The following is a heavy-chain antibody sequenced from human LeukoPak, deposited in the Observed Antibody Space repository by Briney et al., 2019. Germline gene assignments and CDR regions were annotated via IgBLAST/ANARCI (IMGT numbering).Heavy chain of an antibody. Sequence: PGGSLRLSCAASGFTFSSYGMHWVRQAPGKGLEWVAFIRYDGSNKYYADSVKGRFTISRDNSKNTLYLQMNSLRAEDTAVYYCAKGELESVTFDYWGQGTLVTVSS. CDR1: GFTFSSYG. CDR2: IRYDGSNK. V-gene: IGHV3-30*02. D-gene: IGHD1-1*01. J-gene: IGHJ4*02. CDR3: AKGELESVTFDY.